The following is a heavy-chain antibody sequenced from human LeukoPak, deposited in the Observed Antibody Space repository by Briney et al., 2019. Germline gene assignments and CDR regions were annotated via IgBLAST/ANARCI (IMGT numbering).Heavy chain of an antibody. Sequence: PGRSLRLSCAASGFTFSSYGMHWVRQAPGKGLEWVAVIWYDGSNKYYADSVKGRFTISRENSKNTLYLQMNSLRAEDTAVYYCARDRVVVPAAISYYFDYWGQGTLVTVSS. CDR2: IWYDGSNK. D-gene: IGHD2-2*02. J-gene: IGHJ4*02. V-gene: IGHV3-33*01. CDR3: ARDRVVVPAAISYYFDY. CDR1: GFTFSSYG.